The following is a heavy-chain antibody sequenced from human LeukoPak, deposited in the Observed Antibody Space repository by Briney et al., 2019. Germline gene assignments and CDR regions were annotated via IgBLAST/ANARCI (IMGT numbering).Heavy chain of an antibody. CDR2: ISGSGGSA. CDR1: GFTFSSYA. CDR3: AKDHDIVVVPAAMVY. D-gene: IGHD2-2*01. J-gene: IGHJ4*02. V-gene: IGHV3-23*01. Sequence: GGSLRLSCAASGFTFSSYAMSWVRQAPGKGLEWVSAISGSGGSAYYADSVKGRFTISRDNSKNTLYLQMNSLRAEDTAVYYCAKDHDIVVVPAAMVYWGQGTLVTVSS.